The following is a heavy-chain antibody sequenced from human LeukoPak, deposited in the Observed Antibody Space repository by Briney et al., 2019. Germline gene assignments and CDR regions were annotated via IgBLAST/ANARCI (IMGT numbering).Heavy chain of an antibody. D-gene: IGHD3-10*01. J-gene: IGHJ5*02. CDR2: IGSGGAT. CDR3: AARPPDYYGSGSYS. CDR1: GFTFSSYA. Sequence: GGSLRLSCAGSGFTFSSYAMHWVRQAPGKGLEWVSAIGSGGATYYADSVKGRFTISRDNAKNSLYLQMNSLRAEDMAVYYCAARPPDYYGSGSYSWGQGTLVTVSS. V-gene: IGHV3/OR16-10*01.